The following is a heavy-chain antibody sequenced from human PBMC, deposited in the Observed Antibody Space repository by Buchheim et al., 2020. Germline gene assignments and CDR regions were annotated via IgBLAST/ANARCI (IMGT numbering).Heavy chain of an antibody. D-gene: IGHD6-19*01. J-gene: IGHJ4*02. Sequence: QVQLVESGGGVVQPGRSLRLSCAASGFTFSSYGMHWVRQAPGKGLEWVAVIWYDGSNKYYADSAKGRFTISRDNSKNTLYLQMNSLRAEDTAVYYCARDGVAVAGSGYFDYWGQGTL. CDR2: IWYDGSNK. CDR1: GFTFSSYG. CDR3: ARDGVAVAGSGYFDY. V-gene: IGHV3-33*01.